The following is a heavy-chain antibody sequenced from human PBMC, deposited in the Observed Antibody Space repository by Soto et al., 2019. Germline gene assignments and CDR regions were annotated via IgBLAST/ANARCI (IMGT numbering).Heavy chain of an antibody. D-gene: IGHD2-2*01. V-gene: IGHV3-23*01. Sequence: LRLSCAASGFTFSSYAMSWVRQAPGKGLEWVSAISGSGGSTYYADSVKGRFTISRDNSKNTLYLQMNSLRAEDTAVYYCAKARVVVVPAAPFDPWGQGTLVTVAS. CDR3: AKARVVVVPAAPFDP. J-gene: IGHJ5*02. CDR1: GFTFSSYA. CDR2: ISGSGGST.